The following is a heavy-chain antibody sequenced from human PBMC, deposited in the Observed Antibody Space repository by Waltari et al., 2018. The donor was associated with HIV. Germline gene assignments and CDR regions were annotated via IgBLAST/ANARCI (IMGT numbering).Heavy chain of an antibody. V-gene: IGHV3-13*01. CDR1: GLPFSGYD. D-gene: IGHD4-17*01. J-gene: IGHJ4*02. CDR3: ARDRHYGEYDY. Sequence: EVQVVESGGGLVQPGGSLSFYCAASGLPFSGYDMHWVRQATGKGPEWVSTVDTSGDTYYPDSVKGRFTISRENAKNSLYLQMNSLRAEDTAVYYCARDRHYGEYDYWGQGTLVTVSS. CDR2: VDTSGDT.